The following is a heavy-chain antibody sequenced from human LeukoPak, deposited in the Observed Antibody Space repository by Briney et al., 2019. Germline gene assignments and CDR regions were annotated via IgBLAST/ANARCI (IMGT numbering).Heavy chain of an antibody. Sequence: PGGSLRLSCTTSGFDFSIYGMNWVRQAPGKGLEWLANIWSDGTHKYYADSMKGRFTIARDNSENTLYLQLSSLGAEDTALYYCAREGGEVRSSGFDCWGQGTLVTVSS. CDR2: IWSDGTHK. J-gene: IGHJ4*02. D-gene: IGHD2-21*01. V-gene: IGHV3-33*01. CDR1: GFDFSIYG. CDR3: AREGGEVRSSGFDC.